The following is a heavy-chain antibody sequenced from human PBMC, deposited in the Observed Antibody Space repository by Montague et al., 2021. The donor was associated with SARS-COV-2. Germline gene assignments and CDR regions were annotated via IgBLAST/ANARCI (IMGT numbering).Heavy chain of an antibody. J-gene: IGHJ4*02. CDR1: GFSVSDNY. Sequence: XLRLSCAVSGFSVSDNYMNWVRQAPGKGLEWVSVIYNGDRTYYADFVKGRFTISRDGYKNMLYLQMNSLKAADTALYYCARDRPGGGGGYPDAWGRGVLVTVSS. D-gene: IGHD3-16*01. CDR2: IYNGDRT. V-gene: IGHV3-66*01. CDR3: ARDRPGGGGGYPDA.